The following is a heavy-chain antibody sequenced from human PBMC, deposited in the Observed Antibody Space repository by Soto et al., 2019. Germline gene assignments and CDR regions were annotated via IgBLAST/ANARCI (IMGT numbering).Heavy chain of an antibody. CDR2: IHYTGKD. CDR1: GGSISGSHYH. Sequence: SETLSLTCAVSGGSISGSHYHWGWIRQPPGKGLEWIGSIHYTGKDYYNPSLRSRVTIYVDTSKNEFSLNLNSVTAADTAVYYCAITPGIEAAGPDYWGQGTRVTVS. D-gene: IGHD6-25*01. V-gene: IGHV4-39*01. J-gene: IGHJ4*02. CDR3: AITPGIEAAGPDY.